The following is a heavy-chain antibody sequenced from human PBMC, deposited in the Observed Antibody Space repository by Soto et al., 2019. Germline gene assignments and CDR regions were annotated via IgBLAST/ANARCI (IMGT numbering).Heavy chain of an antibody. V-gene: IGHV1-69*12. CDR1: GGTFSSYA. J-gene: IGHJ4*02. CDR3: ARVAEYSYGAYYFDY. Sequence: QVQLVQSGAEVKKPGSSVKVSCKASGGTFSSYAISWVRQAPGQGLEWMGGVIPIFGTANYDQKFQGRVTFTADESTSTAYMELSSLRFEDTAVYYCARVAEYSYGAYYFDYWGQGTLVTVSS. CDR2: VIPIFGTA. D-gene: IGHD5-18*01.